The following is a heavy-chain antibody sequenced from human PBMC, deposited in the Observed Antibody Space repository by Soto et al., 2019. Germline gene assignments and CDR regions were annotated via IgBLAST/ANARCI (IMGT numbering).Heavy chain of an antibody. CDR2: ISWDGGST. CDR1: GFTFDDYT. CDR3: AKDKGPGYRSSSGRDEFAFEI. Sequence: GGSLRLSCAASGFTFDDYTMHWVRQAPGKGLEWVSLISWDGGSTYYADTVKGRFTVSRDNNKNSLYLQMSSLRTEDTALYYCAKDKGPGYRSSSGRDEFAFEIWGQGTMVTVSS. J-gene: IGHJ3*02. D-gene: IGHD6-6*01. V-gene: IGHV3-43*01.